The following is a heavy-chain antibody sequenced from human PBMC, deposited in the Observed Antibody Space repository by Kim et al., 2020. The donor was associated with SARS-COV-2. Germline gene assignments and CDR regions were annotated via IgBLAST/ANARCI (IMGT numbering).Heavy chain of an antibody. CDR3: ARIPPYYDSSGYFG. V-gene: IGHV4-38-2*02. D-gene: IGHD3-22*01. CDR1: GYSMTSGYY. Sequence: SETLSLTCTVSGYSMTSGYYWGWIRQPPGKGLEWIGSVDHSWGSYYNPSLKSRVTISKNTSENQFSLKLSSVTAADTAVYYCARIPPYYDSSGYFGWGQGTAVTVSS. J-gene: IGHJ4*02. CDR2: VDHSWGS.